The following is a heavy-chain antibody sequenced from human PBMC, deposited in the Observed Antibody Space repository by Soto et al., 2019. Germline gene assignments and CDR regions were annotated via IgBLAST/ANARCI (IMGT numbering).Heavy chain of an antibody. D-gene: IGHD2-2*01. V-gene: IGHV4-30-2*01. Sequence: PSETLSLSCAVSGGSISSGGYSWSWIRQPPGKGLEWIGYIYHSGSTYYNPSLKSRVTISVDRSKSQFSLKLSPVTAADTAVYYCASAYCSSTSCYPNDYWGQGSLVTVSS. CDR3: ASAYCSSTSCYPNDY. CDR2: IYHSGST. J-gene: IGHJ4*02. CDR1: GGSISSGGYS.